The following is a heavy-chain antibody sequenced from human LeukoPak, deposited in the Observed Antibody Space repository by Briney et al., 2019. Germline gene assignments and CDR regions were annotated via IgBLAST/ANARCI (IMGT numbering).Heavy chain of an antibody. CDR3: ARDVGEYCSSTNCYASHY. D-gene: IGHD2-2*01. J-gene: IGHJ4*02. CDR2: INPNSGGA. Sequence: GASVKVSCKASGYTFTGYYMYWVRQAPGQGLEWMGWINPNSGGANYAQKFQGGVTMTRDTSITTAYMELSSLRSDDTAVYYCARDVGEYCSSTNCYASHYWGQGTLVTVSS. V-gene: IGHV1-2*02. CDR1: GYTFTGYY.